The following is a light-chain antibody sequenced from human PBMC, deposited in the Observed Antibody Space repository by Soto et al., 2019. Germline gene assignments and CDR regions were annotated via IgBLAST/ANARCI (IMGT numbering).Light chain of an antibody. Sequence: DIQMTQSPPTLSASVGDRVTITCRASQSIHTWLAWYQQKPGKAPNLLIYRASTLEGGVPPRFSGSGSGTDFTLTVSSLQPDDLATYYCQQYYSFPWTFGRGTKVDIK. CDR3: QQYYSFPWT. V-gene: IGKV1-5*03. CDR1: QSIHTW. CDR2: RAS. J-gene: IGKJ1*01.